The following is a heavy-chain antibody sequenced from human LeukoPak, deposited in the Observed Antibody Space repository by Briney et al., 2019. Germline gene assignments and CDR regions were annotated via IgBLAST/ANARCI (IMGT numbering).Heavy chain of an antibody. V-gene: IGHV3-15*01. CDR2: IKSKTDGGTT. CDR3: ATTRDGYYSFDY. CDR1: GFTFSNAW. J-gene: IGHJ4*02. Sequence: GGSLRLSCAASGFTFSNAWMSWVRQAPGKGLEWVGRIKSKTDGGTTDYAAPVKGRFTISRDDSKNTLYLQMNSLRDEDTAVYYCATTRDGYYSFDYWGQGTLVTVSS. D-gene: IGHD5-24*01.